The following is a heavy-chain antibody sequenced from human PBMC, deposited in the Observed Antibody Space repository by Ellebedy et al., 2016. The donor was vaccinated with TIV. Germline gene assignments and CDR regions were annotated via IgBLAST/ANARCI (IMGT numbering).Heavy chain of an antibody. Sequence: GESLKISCVVSEFTFRNYWMSWVRQAPGKGLEWVASINLDGSVRHYVDSVKGRFVISRDNAQNSLYLQMNSLGAEDSALYHCARLGPNIIATTYDYWGQGTLVTVSS. CDR3: ARLGPNIIATTYDY. CDR1: EFTFRNYW. J-gene: IGHJ4*02. D-gene: IGHD5-12*01. V-gene: IGHV3-7*01. CDR2: INLDGSVR.